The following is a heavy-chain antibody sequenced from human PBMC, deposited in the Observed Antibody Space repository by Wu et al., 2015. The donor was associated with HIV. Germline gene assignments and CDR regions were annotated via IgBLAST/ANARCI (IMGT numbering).Heavy chain of an antibody. D-gene: IGHD7-27*01. J-gene: IGHJ6*03. CDR1: GYTFTGYY. CDR3: ARNGPLGTQGYYYYYMDV. CDR2: INPNSGGT. Sequence: QVQLVQSGAEVKKPGASVKVSCKASGYTFTGYYMHWVRQAPGQGLEWMGWINPNSGGTNYAQKFQGRVTMTRDTSISTAYMELSRLRSDDTAVYYCARNGPLGTQGYYYYYMDVWGKGTTVTVSS. V-gene: IGHV1-2*02.